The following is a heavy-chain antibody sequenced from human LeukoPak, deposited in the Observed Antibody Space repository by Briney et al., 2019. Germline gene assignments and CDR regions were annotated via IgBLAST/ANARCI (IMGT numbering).Heavy chain of an antibody. CDR2: IKSDGKT. CDR1: GFTFSRYW. D-gene: IGHD3-22*01. Sequence: RGSLRLSCEASGFTFSRYWMHWVRQAPGKGLGWVWRIKSDGKTNYADSVKGRFTISRDNAKNTVSLQMDSLRAEDTGVYYCARATSEVGGYYAEYFRHWGQGTLVTISS. J-gene: IGHJ1*01. CDR3: ARATSEVGGYYAEYFRH. V-gene: IGHV3-74*01.